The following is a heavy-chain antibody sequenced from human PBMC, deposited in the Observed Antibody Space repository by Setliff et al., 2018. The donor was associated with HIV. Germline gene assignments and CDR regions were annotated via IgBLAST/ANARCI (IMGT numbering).Heavy chain of an antibody. D-gene: IGHD3-10*01. V-gene: IGHV4-31*03. CDR3: ARGNRLMVRGTPTWYYYYMDV. CDR1: GGSISSGTYY. Sequence: SETLSLTCTVSGGSISSGTYYWSWIRQHPGKGLEWIGYIYYSGSAYYNPSLKSRVTISVDTANNQFSLKVNSMTAADSAVYYCARGNRLMVRGTPTWYYYYMDVGGKGTTVTVSS. J-gene: IGHJ6*03. CDR2: IYYSGSA.